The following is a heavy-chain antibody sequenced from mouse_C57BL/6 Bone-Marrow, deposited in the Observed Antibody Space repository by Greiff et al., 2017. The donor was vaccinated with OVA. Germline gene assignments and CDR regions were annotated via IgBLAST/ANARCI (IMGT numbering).Heavy chain of an antibody. CDR3: ASPLWDLFAY. CDR1: GFNIKDDY. CDR2: IDPENGDT. V-gene: IGHV14-4*01. Sequence: EVQLQQSGAELVRPGASVKLSCTASGFNIKDDYMHWVKQRPEQGLEWIGWIDPENGDTEYASKFQGKATITADTSSTTAYLQLSSLTSEDSAVYFCASPLWDLFAYWGQGTLVTVSA. D-gene: IGHD4-1*01. J-gene: IGHJ3*01.